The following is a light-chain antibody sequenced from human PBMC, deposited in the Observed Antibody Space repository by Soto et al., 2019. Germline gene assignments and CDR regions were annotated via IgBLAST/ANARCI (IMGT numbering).Light chain of an antibody. CDR3: GSYTTSSTLV. CDR2: DVS. V-gene: IGLV2-14*03. CDR1: SSDVGGYNY. J-gene: IGLJ1*01. Sequence: QSVLTQPAPVSGSPGQSITISCTGTSSDVGGYNYVSWYQQHPVKAPKLLIYDVSDRPPGVSIRFSGSKSGNTASLTISGLQAEDEADYYCGSYTTSSTLVFGTGTKGTVL.